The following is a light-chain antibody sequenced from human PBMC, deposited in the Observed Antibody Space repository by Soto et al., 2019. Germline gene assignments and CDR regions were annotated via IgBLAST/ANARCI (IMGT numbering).Light chain of an antibody. Sequence: DIQMTQSPSTLSASVGDRVTITSRASQSISSWLAWYQQKPGKAPKLLIYKASSLESGVPSRFSGSGSGTEFTLTISSLHPDDFATYYCQQYNSFSWTFGQGTKVEI. CDR3: QQYNSFSWT. V-gene: IGKV1-5*03. CDR1: QSISSW. CDR2: KAS. J-gene: IGKJ1*01.